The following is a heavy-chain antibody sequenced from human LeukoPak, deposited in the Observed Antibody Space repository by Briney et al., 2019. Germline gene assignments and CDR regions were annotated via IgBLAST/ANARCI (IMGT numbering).Heavy chain of an antibody. CDR1: GFTFSSYS. CDR3: ARPRSSSSGYYYYYYMDV. Sequence: GGSLRLSCAASGFTFSSYSMNWVRQAPGKGLEWVSYISSSSSTIYYADSVKGRFTISRDNAKNSLYLQMNSLRAEDTAVYYCARPRSSSSGYYYYYYMDVWGTGTTVTVSS. V-gene: IGHV3-48*01. CDR2: ISSSSSTI. J-gene: IGHJ6*03. D-gene: IGHD6-6*01.